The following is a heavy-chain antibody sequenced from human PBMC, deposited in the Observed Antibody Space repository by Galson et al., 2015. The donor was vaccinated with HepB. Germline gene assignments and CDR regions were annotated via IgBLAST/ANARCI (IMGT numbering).Heavy chain of an antibody. V-gene: IGHV4-59*01. Sequence: ETLSLTCTVSGGSINSNYWNWIRQPPGKGLEWVGHIYYTGSTKYNPALKSRLTISVDTSKNQFSLRLSSVTAADTAVYYCARVLEYCTNGVCYMSFDSWGQGTLVTVSS. D-gene: IGHD2-8*01. CDR2: IYYTGST. CDR3: ARVLEYCTNGVCYMSFDS. J-gene: IGHJ4*02. CDR1: GGSINSNY.